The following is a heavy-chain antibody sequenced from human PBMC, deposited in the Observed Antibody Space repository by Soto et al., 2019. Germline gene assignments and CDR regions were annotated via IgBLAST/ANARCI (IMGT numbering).Heavy chain of an antibody. CDR3: AKSTYYDLLTGYDAFDM. D-gene: IGHD3-9*01. CDR1: GFTFKESA. Sequence: PGGSLRLSCAASGFTFKESAMNWVRQAPGKGLEWVASISDTGASTWYAESVRGRLSISRDNSKHTLYLQMTSLRAEDTAIYYCAKSTYYDLLTGYDAFDMWGQGTMVTVSS. CDR2: ISDTGAST. V-gene: IGHV3-23*01. J-gene: IGHJ3*02.